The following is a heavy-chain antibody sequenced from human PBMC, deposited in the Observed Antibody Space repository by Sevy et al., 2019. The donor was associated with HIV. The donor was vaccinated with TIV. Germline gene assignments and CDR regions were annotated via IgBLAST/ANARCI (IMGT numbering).Heavy chain of an antibody. Sequence: GGSLRLSCAASGFTFSSYSMNWVRQAPGKGLEWVSSISSSSSYIYYADSVKGRFTISRDNAKNSLYLQMNSLRAEDTAVYYCARVYSSGWYGTWGFVAQMYYFDYWGQGTLVTVSS. CDR2: ISSSSSYI. CDR1: GFTFSSYS. V-gene: IGHV3-21*01. D-gene: IGHD6-19*01. CDR3: ARVYSSGWYGTWGFVAQMYYFDY. J-gene: IGHJ4*02.